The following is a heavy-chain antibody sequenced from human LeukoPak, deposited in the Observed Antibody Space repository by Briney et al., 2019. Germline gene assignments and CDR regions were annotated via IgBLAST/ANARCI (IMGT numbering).Heavy chain of an antibody. CDR3: ARGSTAYCSSTSCYWPPASWFDP. CDR2: INSDGSST. Sequence: GGSLRISCAASGFTFSSYWMHWVRQAPGKGLVWVSRINSDGSSTSYADSVKGRFTISRDNAKNTLYLQMNSLRAEDTAVYYCARGSTAYCSSTSCYWPPASWFDPWGQGTLVTVSS. J-gene: IGHJ5*02. V-gene: IGHV3-74*01. D-gene: IGHD2-2*01. CDR1: GFTFSSYW.